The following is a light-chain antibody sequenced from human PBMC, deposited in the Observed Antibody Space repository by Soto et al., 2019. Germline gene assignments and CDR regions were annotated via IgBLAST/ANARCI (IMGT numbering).Light chain of an antibody. V-gene: IGKV1-5*01. CDR1: QTISGW. CDR3: LQYNGYYRT. J-gene: IGKJ1*01. CDR2: YAS. Sequence: GDTVTITCRASQTISGWLAWYQQRPGKAPNLLIFYASTLESGVPSRFSGSGSGTTFTLTISSLQSDDFGSYYCLQYNGYYRTFGQGTKGEIK.